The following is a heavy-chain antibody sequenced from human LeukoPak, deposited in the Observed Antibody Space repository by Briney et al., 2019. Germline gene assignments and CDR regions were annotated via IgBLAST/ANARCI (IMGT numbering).Heavy chain of an antibody. D-gene: IGHD3-3*01. CDR2: ISSNGGST. CDR1: GFTFSSYA. J-gene: IGHJ5*02. V-gene: IGHV3-64*01. CDR3: ARGSNYDFWSGYSHRYNWFDP. Sequence: PGGSLRLSCAASGFTFSSYAMHWVRQAPGKGLEYVSAISSNGGSTYYANSVKGRFTISRDNSKNTLYLQMNSLRAEDTAVYYCARGSNYDFWSGYSHRYNWFDPWGQGTLVTVSS.